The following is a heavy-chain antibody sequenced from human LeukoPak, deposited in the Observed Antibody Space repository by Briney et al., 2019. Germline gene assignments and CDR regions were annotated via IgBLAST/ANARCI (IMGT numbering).Heavy chain of an antibody. J-gene: IGHJ4*02. CDR1: GFTFSSYA. V-gene: IGHV3-23*01. Sequence: TGGSLRLSCAASGFTFSSYAMSWVRQAPGEGLEWVSAISGSGGSTYYADSVKGRFTISRDNSKNTLYLQMNSLRAEDTAVYYCARGHYYYGSEYDYWGQGTLVTVSS. CDR2: ISGSGGST. CDR3: ARGHYYYGSEYDY. D-gene: IGHD3-10*01.